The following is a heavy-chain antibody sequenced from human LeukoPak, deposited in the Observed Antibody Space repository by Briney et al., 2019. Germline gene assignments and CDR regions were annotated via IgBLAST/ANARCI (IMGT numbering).Heavy chain of an antibody. CDR2: INADNGNT. CDR3: ARDQAGIAVAAEYNWFDP. CDR1: GYTFTSYA. Sequence: GASVKVSCKASGYTFTSYAMHWVRQAPGQRLEWMGWINADNGNTKYSQKFQGRVTMTRDTSTSTVYMELSSLRSEDTAVYYCARDQAGIAVAAEYNWFDPWGQGTLVTVSS. J-gene: IGHJ5*02. D-gene: IGHD6-19*01. V-gene: IGHV1-3*01.